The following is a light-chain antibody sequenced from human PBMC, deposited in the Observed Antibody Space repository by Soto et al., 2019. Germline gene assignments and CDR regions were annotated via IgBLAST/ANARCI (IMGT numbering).Light chain of an antibody. CDR1: GSSIGTNT. Sequence: QSVLTQPPSASGTPGQRVTISCSGSGSSIGTNTVNWYRQLPGTAPKLLIYGDNQRPSGVPERFSASKSGTSASLAISGLKYEDEADYYCAAWDGSLNNVLFGGGTKVTVL. V-gene: IGLV1-44*01. CDR3: AAWDGSLNNVL. CDR2: GDN. J-gene: IGLJ2*01.